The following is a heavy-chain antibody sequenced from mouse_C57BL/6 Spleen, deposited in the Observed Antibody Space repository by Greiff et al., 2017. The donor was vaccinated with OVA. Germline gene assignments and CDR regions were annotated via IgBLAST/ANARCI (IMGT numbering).Heavy chain of an antibody. CDR3: AILASSYEGRFDY. D-gene: IGHD1-1*01. CDR2: ISYSGST. Sequence: EVKLMESGPGLAKPSQTLSLTCSVTGYSITSDYWNWIRKFPGNKLEYMGYISYSGSTYYNPSLKSRISITRDTSKNQYYLQLNSVTTEDTATYYCAILASSYEGRFDYWGQGTTLTVSS. J-gene: IGHJ2*01. CDR1: GYSITSDY. V-gene: IGHV3-8*01.